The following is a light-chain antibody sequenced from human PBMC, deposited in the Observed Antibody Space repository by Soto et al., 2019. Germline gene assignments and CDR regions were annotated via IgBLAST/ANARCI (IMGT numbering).Light chain of an antibody. Sequence: EIVMTQSPATLSVSPGERVTLSCRASQFISNSLAWYQQRPGQPPRLLIYGASTRAAGISARFSGSGSGTEFTLTISRLQSEDFAVYYGQQSSSWPRTFGQGTKVDIK. CDR1: QFISNS. CDR3: QQSSSWPRT. J-gene: IGKJ1*01. CDR2: GAS. V-gene: IGKV3-15*01.